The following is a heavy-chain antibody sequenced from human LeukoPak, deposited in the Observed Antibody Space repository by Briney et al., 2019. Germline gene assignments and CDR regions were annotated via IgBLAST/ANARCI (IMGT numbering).Heavy chain of an antibody. D-gene: IGHD3-22*01. V-gene: IGHV3-11*04. CDR1: GFTFSDYY. J-gene: IGHJ3*02. CDR2: ISSSGSSI. Sequence: GGSLRLPCAASGFTFSDYYMSWIRQAPGKGLEWVSYISSSGSSIYYADSVKGRFTISRDNAKNSLYLQMNSLRAEDTAVYYCARVEAGRWLLTRGAFDIWGQGTMVTVSS. CDR3: ARVEAGRWLLTRGAFDI.